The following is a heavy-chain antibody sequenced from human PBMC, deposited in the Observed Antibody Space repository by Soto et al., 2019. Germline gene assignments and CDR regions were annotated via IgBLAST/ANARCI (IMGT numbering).Heavy chain of an antibody. CDR1: GGSISSSSYY. CDR2: IYYSGST. CDR3: ARHARLWRLSIAAAGTGGGWFDP. Sequence: QLQLQESGPGLVKPSETLSLTCTVSGGSISSSSYYWGWIRQPPGKGLEWIGSIYYSGSTYYNPSLKSRVTISVDTSKNQFSLKLSSVTAADTAVYYCARHARLWRLSIAAAGTGGGWFDPWGQGTLVTVSS. J-gene: IGHJ5*02. V-gene: IGHV4-39*01. D-gene: IGHD6-13*01.